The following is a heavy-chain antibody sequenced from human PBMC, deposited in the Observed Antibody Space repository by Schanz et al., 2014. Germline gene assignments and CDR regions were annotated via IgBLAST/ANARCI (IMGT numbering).Heavy chain of an antibody. D-gene: IGHD1-1*01. Sequence: VQLVESGGGVVQPGRSLRLSCAASGFTFSSYAMSWVRQAPGKGLEWVSTISASGGSTYYADSVKGRFTVSRDSGQNSLYLQMNSLRAGDTAVYYCARGTDWNLHYWGQGALVTVSS. J-gene: IGHJ4*02. V-gene: IGHV3-23*04. CDR2: ISASGGST. CDR3: ARGTDWNLHY. CDR1: GFTFSSYA.